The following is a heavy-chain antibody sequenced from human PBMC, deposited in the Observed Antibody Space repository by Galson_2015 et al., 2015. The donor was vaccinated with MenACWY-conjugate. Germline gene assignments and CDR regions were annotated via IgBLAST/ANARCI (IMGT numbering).Heavy chain of an antibody. J-gene: IGHJ6*02. CDR2: IYYSGST. CDR3: ARNYYGSGSYYTHYYYYGMDV. D-gene: IGHD3-10*01. CDR1: GGSISSYY. Sequence: TLSLTCTVSGGSISSYYWSWIRQPPGKGLEWIGYIYYSGSTNYNPSLKSRVTISVDTSKNQFSLKLSSVTAADTAVYYCARNYYGSGSYYTHYYYYGMDVWGQGTTVTVSS. V-gene: IGHV4-59*01.